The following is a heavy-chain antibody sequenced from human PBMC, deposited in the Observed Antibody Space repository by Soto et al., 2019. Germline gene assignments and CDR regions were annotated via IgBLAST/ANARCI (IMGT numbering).Heavy chain of an antibody. D-gene: IGHD3-22*01. CDR3: AREPSYDSSGYYFPVFDY. J-gene: IGHJ4*02. Sequence: GGSLRLSCAASGFTFSSYAMHWVRQAPGKGLEWVAVISYDGSNKYYADSVKGRFTISRDNSKNTLYLQMNSLRAEDTAVYYCAREPSYDSSGYYFPVFDYWGQGTLVTVSS. CDR2: ISYDGSNK. V-gene: IGHV3-30-3*01. CDR1: GFTFSSYA.